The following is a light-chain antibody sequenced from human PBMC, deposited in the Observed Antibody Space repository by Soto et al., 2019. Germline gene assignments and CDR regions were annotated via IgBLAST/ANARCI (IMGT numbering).Light chain of an antibody. J-gene: IGLJ2*01. V-gene: IGLV3-25*03. Sequence: SYELTQSPSVSASPGQTARITCSGDALPRQYVYWYQQRPGQAPMLVISKDSERPSGIPERFSGASSGTTATLTISGVQAEDEADYYGQSADSRGTYSVIFGGGTKLTVL. CDR1: ALPRQY. CDR3: QSADSRGTYSVI. CDR2: KDS.